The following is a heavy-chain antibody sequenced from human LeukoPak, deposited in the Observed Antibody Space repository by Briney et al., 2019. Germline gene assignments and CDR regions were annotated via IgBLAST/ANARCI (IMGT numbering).Heavy chain of an antibody. D-gene: IGHD6-6*01. CDR3: ARNFSIAARPLFFDY. J-gene: IGHJ4*02. CDR1: GGSFSGYY. Sequence: SETLSLTCAVYGGSFSGYYWSWIRQPPGKGLEWIGEINHSGSTNYNPSLKSRVTISVDTSKNQFSLKLSSVTAADTAVYYCARNFSIAARPLFFDYWGQGTLVTVSS. CDR2: INHSGST. V-gene: IGHV4-34*01.